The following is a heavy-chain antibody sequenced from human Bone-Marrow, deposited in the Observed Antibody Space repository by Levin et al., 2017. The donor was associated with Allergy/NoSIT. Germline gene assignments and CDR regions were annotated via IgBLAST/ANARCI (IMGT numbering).Heavy chain of an antibody. Sequence: PSETLSLTCAVYGGSFSGYYWSWIRQPPGKGLEWIGEINHSGSTNYNPSLKSRVTISVDTSKNQFSLKLSSVTAADTAVYYCARYYAGGMGVWGQGTTVTVSS. CDR1: GGSFSGYY. CDR2: INHSGST. CDR3: ARYYAGGMGV. V-gene: IGHV4-34*01. J-gene: IGHJ6*02. D-gene: IGHD3-3*01.